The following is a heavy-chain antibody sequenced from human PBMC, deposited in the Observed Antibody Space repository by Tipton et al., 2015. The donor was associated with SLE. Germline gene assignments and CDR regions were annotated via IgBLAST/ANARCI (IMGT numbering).Heavy chain of an antibody. CDR2: INHSGST. V-gene: IGHV4-34*01. Sequence: LRLSCAVYGGSFSGYYWSWIRQPPGKGLEWIGEINHSGSTNYNPSLKSRVTISVDTSKNQFSPKLSSVTAADTAVYYCASRLGVNYFDYWGQGTLVTVSS. D-gene: IGHD3-16*01. CDR1: GGSFSGYY. CDR3: ASRLGVNYFDY. J-gene: IGHJ4*02.